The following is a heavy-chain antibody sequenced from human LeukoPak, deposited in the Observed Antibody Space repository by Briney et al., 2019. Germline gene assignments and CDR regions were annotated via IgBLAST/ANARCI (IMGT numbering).Heavy chain of an antibody. J-gene: IGHJ4*02. CDR1: GGTFSSYA. D-gene: IGHD5-24*01. V-gene: IGHV1-69*13. CDR3: AISDAYNYGTFDY. Sequence: SVKVSCKASGGTFSSYAISWVRQAPGQGLEWMGGIIPIFGTANYAQKFQGRVTISADESTSTAYMELSSLRSEDTAVYYCAISDAYNYGTFDYWGQGTLVTVSS. CDR2: IIPIFGTA.